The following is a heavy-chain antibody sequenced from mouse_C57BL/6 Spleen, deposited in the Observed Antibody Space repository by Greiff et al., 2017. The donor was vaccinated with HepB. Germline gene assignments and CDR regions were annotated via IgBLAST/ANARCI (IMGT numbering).Heavy chain of an antibody. J-gene: IGHJ4*01. CDR2: IHPNSGST. V-gene: IGHV1-64*01. Sequence: QVQLQQPGAELVKPGASVKLSCKASGYTFTSYWMHWVKQRPGQGLEWIGMIHPNSGSTNYNEKFKSKATLTVDKSSSTAYMQLSSLTSADAAVYYCAREGTTVVGDAMDYWGQGTSVTVSS. D-gene: IGHD1-1*01. CDR3: AREGTTVVGDAMDY. CDR1: GYTFTSYW.